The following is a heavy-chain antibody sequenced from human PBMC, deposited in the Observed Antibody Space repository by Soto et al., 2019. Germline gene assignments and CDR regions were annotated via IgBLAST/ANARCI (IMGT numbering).Heavy chain of an antibody. CDR2: IIPIFGTA. J-gene: IGHJ4*02. CDR3: ATGDYYDSSGYYWTY. CDR1: GGTFSSYA. Sequence: GASVKVSCKASGGTFSSYAISWVRQAPGQGLEWMGGIIPIFGTANYAQKSQGRVTITADESTSTAYMELSSLRSEDTAVYYCATGDYYDSSGYYWTYWGQGTLVTVSS. D-gene: IGHD3-22*01. V-gene: IGHV1-69*13.